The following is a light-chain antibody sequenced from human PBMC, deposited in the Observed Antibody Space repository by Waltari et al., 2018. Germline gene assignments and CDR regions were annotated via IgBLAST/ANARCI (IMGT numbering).Light chain of an antibody. CDR1: SPHLGNNY. Sequence: QSVLTQPPSVSAAPGQKVTISCSGSSPHLGNNYVAWYQQFPGTAPNLLIYDNNTRPSGIPDRFSGSKSGTSATLGITGLQTGDEADYYCGTWDSSLRGGVFGGGTKLTVL. CDR2: DNN. J-gene: IGLJ2*01. CDR3: GTWDSSLRGGV. V-gene: IGLV1-51*01.